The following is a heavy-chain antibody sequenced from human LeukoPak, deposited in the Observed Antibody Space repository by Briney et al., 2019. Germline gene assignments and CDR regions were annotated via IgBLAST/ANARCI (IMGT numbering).Heavy chain of an antibody. J-gene: IGHJ4*02. CDR1: GGPYSGHY. CDR3: ARQGTTVDHFDN. CDR2: IYSSGSSGSA. V-gene: IGHV4-59*11. D-gene: IGHD4-17*01. Sequence: SETLPPICTVAGGPYSGHYWSCIRQPPGKELEWIGYIYSSGSSGSANYNPSLTSRVTISIDTSKNQFSLTLSSVTAADTAVYYCARQGTTVDHFDNWGQGTLVTVSS.